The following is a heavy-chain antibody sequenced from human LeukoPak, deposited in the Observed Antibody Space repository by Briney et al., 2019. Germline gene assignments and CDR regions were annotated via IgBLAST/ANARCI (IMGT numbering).Heavy chain of an antibody. J-gene: IGHJ6*02. Sequence: ASVKVSCKVSGYTLTELSMHWVRQAPGKGLEWMGGFDPEDGETIYAQKFQGRVTMTEDTSTDTAYMELSSLRSEDTAVYYCATLSYVWGPRNYYYYGMDVWGQGTTVTVSS. D-gene: IGHD3-16*01. CDR1: GYTLTELS. V-gene: IGHV1-24*01. CDR3: ATLSYVWGPRNYYYYGMDV. CDR2: FDPEDGET.